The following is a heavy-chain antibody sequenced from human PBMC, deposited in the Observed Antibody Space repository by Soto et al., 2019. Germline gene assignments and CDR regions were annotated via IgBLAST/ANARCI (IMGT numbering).Heavy chain of an antibody. V-gene: IGHV1-2*02. Sequence: QVQLVQSGAEVKKPGASLKVSCKASGYRFTGYGLHWVRQAPGQGLQWMGWINPKSGATDYAQKFQGRVTMTREMSTNTAYLELSGLRSEDTADDTAVDYCAKSNSAGDDYFRYGLDVWGQGTTVTVSS. CDR3: VDYCAKSNSAGDDYFRYGLDV. CDR2: INPKSGAT. J-gene: IGHJ6*02. D-gene: IGHD2-21*02. CDR1: GYRFTGYG.